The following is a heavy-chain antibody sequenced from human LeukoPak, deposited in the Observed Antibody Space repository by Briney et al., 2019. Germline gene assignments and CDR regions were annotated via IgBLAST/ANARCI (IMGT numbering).Heavy chain of an antibody. V-gene: IGHV3-21*01. D-gene: IGHD3-10*01. CDR1: GFTFNTYS. CDR2: ITSSSGYT. J-gene: IGHJ4*01. CDR3: ARSDSGSGSYFDY. Sequence: GGSLRLSCAASGFTFNTYSVNWVRQAPGKGLEWVSSITSSSGYTYYADSVKGRFTISRDNAYNSLYLQMDSLSADDTAVYYCARSDSGSGSYFDYWVHGTLVTVSS.